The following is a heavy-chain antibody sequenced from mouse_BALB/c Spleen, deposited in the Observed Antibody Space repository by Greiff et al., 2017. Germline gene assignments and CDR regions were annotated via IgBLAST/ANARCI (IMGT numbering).Heavy chain of an antibody. CDR3: ARVYYGNYDYFDY. V-gene: IGHV8-12*01. Sequence: QVTLKESGPGILQPSQTLSLTCSFSGFSLSTSGMGVSWIRQPSGKGLEWLAHIYWDDDKRYNPSLKSRLTISKDTSSNQVFLKITSVDTADTATYYCARVYYGNYDYFDYWGQGTTLTVSS. J-gene: IGHJ2*01. CDR1: GFSLSTSGMG. D-gene: IGHD2-1*01. CDR2: IYWDDDK.